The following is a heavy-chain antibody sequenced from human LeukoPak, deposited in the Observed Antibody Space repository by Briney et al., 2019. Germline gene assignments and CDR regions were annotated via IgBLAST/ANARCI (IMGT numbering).Heavy chain of an antibody. CDR1: GGSFSGYY. CDR2: INHSGST. Sequence: PSETLSLTCAVYGGSFSGYYWSWIRQPPGKGLEWIGKINHSGSTNYNPSLKSRVTISVDTSKNQFSLKLSSVTAADTAVYYCGRVRQWLDFDIWGQGTMVTVSS. V-gene: IGHV4-34*01. CDR3: GRVRQWLDFDI. D-gene: IGHD6-19*01. J-gene: IGHJ3*02.